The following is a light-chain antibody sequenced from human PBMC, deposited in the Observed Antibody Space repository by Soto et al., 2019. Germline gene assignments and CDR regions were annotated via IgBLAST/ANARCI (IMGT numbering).Light chain of an antibody. CDR3: QQYNSYRYT. J-gene: IGKJ2*01. CDR2: DAS. Sequence: DIQMTQSPSTLSASVGDRVTITCRASQSISSWLAWYQQKPGKAPKLLIYDASSLESGVPSRFSGSGSAKELALTVSSLQPDDFETYYCQQYNSYRYTLGQGTKVDIK. V-gene: IGKV1-5*01. CDR1: QSISSW.